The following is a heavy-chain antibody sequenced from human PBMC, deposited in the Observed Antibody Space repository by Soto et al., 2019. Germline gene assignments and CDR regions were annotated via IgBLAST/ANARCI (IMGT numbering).Heavy chain of an antibody. Sequence: SEPLSLTCTVSGGSISSGGYYWSWIRQHPGKGLEWIGYIYYSGRTYYNPSLHSRVSIAVDTTENQFSLKLTSVTAADTSVYYCARGSFSSSSSWFDPWGRGTLVPVSS. CDR3: ARGSFSSSSSWFDP. CDR1: GGSISSGGYY. D-gene: IGHD6-6*01. CDR2: IYYSGRT. V-gene: IGHV4-31*03. J-gene: IGHJ5*02.